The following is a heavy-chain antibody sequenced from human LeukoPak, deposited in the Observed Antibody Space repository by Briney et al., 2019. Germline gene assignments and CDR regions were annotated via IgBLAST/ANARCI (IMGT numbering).Heavy chain of an antibody. CDR3: ARAAAGTLRVRITEVDY. CDR1: GYSFTNYW. CDR2: IYYDDSET. V-gene: IGHV5-51*01. J-gene: IGHJ4*02. D-gene: IGHD6-13*01. Sequence: GESLKISCKGGGYSFTNYWIVWVRQMPGKGLEWMGVIYYDDSETQYSPSFQGQVTISVDKSISTVYLQWSALKASDSAIYYCARAAAGTLRVRITEVDYWGQGTLVTVSS.